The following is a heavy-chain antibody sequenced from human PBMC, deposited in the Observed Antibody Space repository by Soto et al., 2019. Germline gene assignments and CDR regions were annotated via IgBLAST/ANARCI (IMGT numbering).Heavy chain of an antibody. D-gene: IGHD2-21*02. Sequence: SVKVSCKASGGTFSSYAISGVRQAPGQGLEWMGGIIPIFGTANYAQKFQGRVTITADKSTSTAYMELSSLRSEDTAVYYCAREGPLAYCGGDCPPSYAFDIWGQGTMVTVSS. CDR3: AREGPLAYCGGDCPPSYAFDI. J-gene: IGHJ3*02. CDR2: IIPIFGTA. V-gene: IGHV1-69*06. CDR1: GGTFSSYA.